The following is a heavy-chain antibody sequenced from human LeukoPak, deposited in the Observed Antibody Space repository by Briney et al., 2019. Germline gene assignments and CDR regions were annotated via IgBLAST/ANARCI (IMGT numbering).Heavy chain of an antibody. CDR2: IYTSGST. CDR3: ARATPRGSGSYYYSDY. CDR1: GGSISSYY. V-gene: IGHV4-4*07. D-gene: IGHD1-26*01. J-gene: IGHJ4*02. Sequence: SETLSLTCTVSGGSISSYYWSWIRQPAGKGLEWIGRIYTSGSTNYNPSLKSRVTMSVDTSKNQFSLKLSSVTAADTAVYYCARATPRGSGSYYYSDYWGQGTLVTVSS.